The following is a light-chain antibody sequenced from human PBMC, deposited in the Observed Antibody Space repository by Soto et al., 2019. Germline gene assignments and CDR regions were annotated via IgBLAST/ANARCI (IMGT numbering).Light chain of an antibody. J-gene: IGLJ1*01. CDR2: EVS. CDR1: NSDVGGYNY. Sequence: QSALTQPASVSGSPGQSITISCTGTNSDVGGYNYVSWYQQHPGKAPELMIYEVSHRPSGVSNRFSGSKSDNTASLTISGLQAEDEADYYCSSYTSISTLDVFGTGTMVTVL. V-gene: IGLV2-14*01. CDR3: SSYTSISTLDV.